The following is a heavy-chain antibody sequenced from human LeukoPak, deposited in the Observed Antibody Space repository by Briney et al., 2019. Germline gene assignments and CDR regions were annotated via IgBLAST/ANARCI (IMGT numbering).Heavy chain of an antibody. V-gene: IGHV3-23*01. Sequence: GGSLRLSCAASGFTFSSYAMSWVRQAPGKGLEWVPAISGSGGSTYYADSVKGRFTISRDNSKNTLYLQMNSLRAEDTAVYYCATLPYFDWLSLFDYWGQGTLVTVSS. J-gene: IGHJ4*02. CDR2: ISGSGGST. D-gene: IGHD3-9*01. CDR3: ATLPYFDWLSLFDY. CDR1: GFTFSSYA.